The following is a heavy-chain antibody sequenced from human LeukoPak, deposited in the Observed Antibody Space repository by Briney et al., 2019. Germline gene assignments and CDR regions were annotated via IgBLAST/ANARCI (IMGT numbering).Heavy chain of an antibody. J-gene: IGHJ4*02. CDR1: GGSISSGSYY. D-gene: IGHD1/OR15-1a*01. V-gene: IGHV4-61*02. Sequence: RASETLSLTCTVAGGSISSGSYYCSWIQQPAGKGLEWIGRIYTSGSTNYNPSLESRVTITVDKSKDHVSLRLNSVTAADTAVYYCARHMTPPGARGFDYWGQGTLVTVSS. CDR3: ARHMTPPGARGFDY. CDR2: IYTSGST.